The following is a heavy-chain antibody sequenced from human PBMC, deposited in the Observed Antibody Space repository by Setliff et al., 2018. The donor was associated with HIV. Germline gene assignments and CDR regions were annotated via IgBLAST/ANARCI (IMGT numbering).Heavy chain of an antibody. CDR1: GYTFTNYA. V-gene: IGHV7-4-1*02. Sequence: ASVKVSCKASGYTFTNYAINWVRQAPGQGLEWMGWINTNTGNPTYAQGFTGRFVFSLDTSVSTAYLQISSLKAEDTAVYYCAREGYCSGGSCQGHFDYWGQGTLVTVSS. CDR2: INTNTGNP. J-gene: IGHJ4*02. D-gene: IGHD2-15*01. CDR3: AREGYCSGGSCQGHFDY.